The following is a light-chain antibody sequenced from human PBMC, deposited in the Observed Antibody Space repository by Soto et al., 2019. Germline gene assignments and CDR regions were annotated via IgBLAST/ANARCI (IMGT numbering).Light chain of an antibody. Sequence: EIVMTQSPATLSVSPGERATLSCRASQSVSSYLAWYQQKPGQAPTLLIYGASTRATGIPARFSGSGSGTEFILTISSLQSEDFAVYYCQQYSKWPLTFGGGTKVEIK. CDR3: QQYSKWPLT. CDR2: GAS. V-gene: IGKV3-15*01. CDR1: QSVSSY. J-gene: IGKJ4*01.